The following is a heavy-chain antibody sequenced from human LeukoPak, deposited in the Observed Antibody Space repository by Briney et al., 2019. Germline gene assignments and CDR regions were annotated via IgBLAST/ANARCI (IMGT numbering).Heavy chain of an antibody. J-gene: IGHJ4*02. V-gene: IGHV1-2*02. CDR2: INPNSGGT. CDR1: GYTFTDFY. Sequence: GASVKVSCKASGYTFTDFYMLWVRQAPGQGLEWMGWINPNSGGTDYAQKFQGRVTITADESTSTAYMELSSLRSEDTAVYYCARVGDSSSALWGQGTLVTVSS. D-gene: IGHD6-6*01. CDR3: ARVGDSSSAL.